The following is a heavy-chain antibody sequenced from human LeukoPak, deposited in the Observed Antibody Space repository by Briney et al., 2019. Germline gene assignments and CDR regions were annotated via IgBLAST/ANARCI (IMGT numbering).Heavy chain of an antibody. CDR3: ARDARDYYGSGRFAFDI. D-gene: IGHD3-10*01. CDR1: GYSISSGYY. J-gene: IGHJ3*02. Sequence: SETLSLTCTVSGYSISSGYYWGLIRQPPGKGLEWIGSIYHSGSTYYNPSLKSRVTISVDTSKNQFSLKLSSVTAADTAVYYCARDARDYYGSGRFAFDIWGQGTMVTVSS. CDR2: IYHSGST. V-gene: IGHV4-38-2*02.